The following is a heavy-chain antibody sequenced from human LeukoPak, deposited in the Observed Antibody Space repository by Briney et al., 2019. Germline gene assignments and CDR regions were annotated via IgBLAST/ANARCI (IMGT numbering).Heavy chain of an antibody. J-gene: IGHJ3*02. Sequence: SETLSLTCTVSGGSISSYYWSWIRQPPGKGLEWIGYIYYSGSTNYNPSLKSRVTISVDTSKNQFSLKLSSVTAADTAVYYCARELYCSSTSCYDGDAFDIWAKGQWSPSLQ. CDR3: ARELYCSSTSCYDGDAFDI. CDR2: IYYSGST. CDR1: GGSISSYY. D-gene: IGHD2-2*01. V-gene: IGHV4-59*01.